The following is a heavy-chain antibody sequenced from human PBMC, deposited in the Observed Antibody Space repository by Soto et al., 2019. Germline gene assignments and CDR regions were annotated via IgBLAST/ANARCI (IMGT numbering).Heavy chain of an antibody. Sequence: PGGSLRLSCAASGFTLSSYSMNWVRQAPGKGLEWVSYISSSSSTIYYADSVKGRFTISRDNAKNSLYLQMNSLRAEDTAVYYWARDCPKGYYYYMDVWGKGTTVTVSS. CDR1: GFTLSSYS. J-gene: IGHJ6*03. V-gene: IGHV3-48*01. CDR2: ISSSSSTI. CDR3: ARDCPKGYYYYMDV.